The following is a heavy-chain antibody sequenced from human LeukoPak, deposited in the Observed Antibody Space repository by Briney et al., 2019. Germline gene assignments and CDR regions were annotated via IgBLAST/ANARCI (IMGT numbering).Heavy chain of an antibody. V-gene: IGHV4-34*01. D-gene: IGHD6-19*01. J-gene: IGHJ5*02. Sequence: SETLSLTCAVYGGSFSGYYWSWIRQPPGKGLEWIGEINHSGSTNYNPSLKSRVTISVDTSKNQFPLKLSSVTAADTAVYYCARGFSSGWYFWFDPWGQGTLVTVSS. CDR3: ARGFSSGWYFWFDP. CDR1: GGSFSGYY. CDR2: INHSGST.